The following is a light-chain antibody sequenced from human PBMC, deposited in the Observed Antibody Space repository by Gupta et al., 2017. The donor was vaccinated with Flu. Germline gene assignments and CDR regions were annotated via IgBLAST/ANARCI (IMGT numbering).Light chain of an antibody. J-gene: IGLJ3*02. CDR2: RHD. CDR1: TANLGGQY. Sequence: GQRVTLSCYGNTANLGGQYAYWYQQLPCQAPMLLIYRHDRRPSGVPERFSGSKSGNSATLTISGLQSKDEARYFCDAWGGAGKVFGGGTKLTVL. V-gene: IGLV1-47*01. CDR3: DAWGGAGKV.